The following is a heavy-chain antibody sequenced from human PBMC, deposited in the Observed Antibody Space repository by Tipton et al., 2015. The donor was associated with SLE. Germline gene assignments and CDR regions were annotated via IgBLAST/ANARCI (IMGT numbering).Heavy chain of an antibody. Sequence: TLSLTCTVSSGSITSYYWSWIRQPPGKGLEWIAYIYTSGSTNYNPSLKSRVTISLDTSKNQFSLRLISVTAADTAVYYCARDYWSVAARYFDYWGQGTLVTVSS. J-gene: IGHJ4*02. CDR3: ARDYWSVAARYFDY. CDR2: IYTSGST. V-gene: IGHV4-4*08. CDR1: SGSITSYY. D-gene: IGHD6-6*01.